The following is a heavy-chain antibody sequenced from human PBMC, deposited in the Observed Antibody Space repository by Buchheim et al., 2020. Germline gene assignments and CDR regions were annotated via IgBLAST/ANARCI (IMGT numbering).Heavy chain of an antibody. Sequence: QVQLVESGGGVVQPGRSLRLSCAASGFTFSSYAMHWVRQAPGKGLEWVAVISYDGSNKYYADSVKGRFTISRDNSKNKLYLRMNRLRAEDTAVYYCARGLRGLWSGFVYHTCYDGMGVWGQGTT. J-gene: IGHJ6*02. V-gene: IGHV3-30-3*01. CDR1: GFTFSSYA. D-gene: IGHD3-3*01. CDR3: ARGLRGLWSGFVYHTCYDGMGV. CDR2: ISYDGSNK.